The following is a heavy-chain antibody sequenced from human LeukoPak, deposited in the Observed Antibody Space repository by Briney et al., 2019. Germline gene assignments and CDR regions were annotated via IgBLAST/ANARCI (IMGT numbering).Heavy chain of an antibody. CDR3: ARALALAGPPPRTYYDFWSGYRSTGYYYYYGMDV. V-gene: IGHV1-8*02. CDR1: GYRLTSNY. D-gene: IGHD3-3*01. CDR2: MNPNSGNT. Sequence: ASVKVSCKASGYRLTSNYMHWVRQATGQGLEWMGWMNPNSGNTGYAQKFQGRVTMTRNTSISTAYMELSSLRSEDTAVYYCARALALAGPPPRTYYDFWSGYRSTGYYYYYGMDVWGQGTTVTVSS. J-gene: IGHJ6*02.